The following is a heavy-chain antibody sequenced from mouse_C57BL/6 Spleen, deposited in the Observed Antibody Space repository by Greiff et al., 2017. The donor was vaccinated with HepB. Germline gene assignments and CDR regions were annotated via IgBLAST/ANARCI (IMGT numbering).Heavy chain of an antibody. V-gene: IGHV2-2*01. D-gene: IGHD2-4*01. J-gene: IGHJ3*01. CDR1: GFSLTSYG. CDR3: ASRYYDYDAWFAY. Sequence: VQLQQSGPGLVQPSQSLSITCTVSGFSLTSYGVHWVRQSPGKGLEWLGVIWSGGSTDYNAAFISRLSISKDNSKSQVFFKMNRLQADDTAIYYCASRYYDYDAWFAYWGQGTLVTVSA. CDR2: IWSGGST.